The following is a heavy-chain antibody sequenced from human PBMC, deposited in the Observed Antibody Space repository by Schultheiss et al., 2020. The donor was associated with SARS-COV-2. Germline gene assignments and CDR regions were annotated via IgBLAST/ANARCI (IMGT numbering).Heavy chain of an antibody. J-gene: IGHJ6*02. CDR1: GFTFSSYS. CDR2: ISSSSSYI. Sequence: GGSLRLSCAASGFTFSSYSMNWVRQAPGKGLEWVSSISSSSSYIYYADSVKGRFTISRDNAKNTLYLQMNSLRAEDTAVYYCAKEGIVGDPAVYYYYYGMDVWGQGTTVTVSS. CDR3: AKEGIVGDPAVYYYYYGMDV. D-gene: IGHD1-26*01. V-gene: IGHV3-21*01.